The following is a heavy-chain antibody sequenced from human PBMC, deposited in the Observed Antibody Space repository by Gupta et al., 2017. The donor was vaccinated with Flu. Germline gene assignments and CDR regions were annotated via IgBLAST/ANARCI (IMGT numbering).Heavy chain of an antibody. D-gene: IGHD1-26*01. V-gene: IGHV3-21*06. CDR3: ARGWEARASFDY. Sequence: GLEWVAFISSSSSYIYYADSVGGRFTVSRDNAENLLYLQVNSLRVEDTAMYYCARGWEARASFDYWGLGTLVTVSS. J-gene: IGHJ4*02. CDR2: ISSSSSYI.